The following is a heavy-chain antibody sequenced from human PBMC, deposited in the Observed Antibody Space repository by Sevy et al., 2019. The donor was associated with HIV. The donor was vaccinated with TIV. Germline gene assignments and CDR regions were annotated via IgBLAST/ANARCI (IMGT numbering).Heavy chain of an antibody. CDR2: IIPIFGTA. Sequence: ASVKVSCKASGGTFSSYAISWVRQAPGQGLEWMGGIIPIFGTANYAQKFQGRVTITADESTSTAYMELSSLGSEDTAVYYCARGTYQLLYLPKSNWFDPWGQGTLVTVSS. J-gene: IGHJ5*02. D-gene: IGHD2-2*02. CDR3: ARGTYQLLYLPKSNWFDP. CDR1: GGTFSSYA. V-gene: IGHV1-69*13.